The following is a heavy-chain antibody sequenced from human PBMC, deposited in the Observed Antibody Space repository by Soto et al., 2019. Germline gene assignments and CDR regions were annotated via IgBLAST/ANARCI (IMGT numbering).Heavy chain of an antibody. J-gene: IGHJ5*02. CDR1: GGSISSGDYY. V-gene: IGHV4-30-4*02. Sequence: SETLSLTCTVSGGSISSGDYYWSWIRQPPGKGLEWIGYIYYSGSTYYNPSLKSRVTISVDTSKNQFSLKLSSVTAADTAVYYCARDTNVDTAMVTTAGFDPWGQGTLVTVSS. CDR2: IYYSGST. D-gene: IGHD5-18*01. CDR3: ARDTNVDTAMVTTAGFDP.